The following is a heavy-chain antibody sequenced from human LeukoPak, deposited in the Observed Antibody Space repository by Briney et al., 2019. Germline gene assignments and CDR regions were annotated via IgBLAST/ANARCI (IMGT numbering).Heavy chain of an antibody. V-gene: IGHV3-23*01. D-gene: IGHD3-10*01. CDR2: ISGSGGST. Sequence: GGSLRLPCAASGFTFSSYAMSWVRQAPGKGLEWVSAISGSGGSTYYADSVKGRFTISRDNSKNTLYLQMNSLRAEDTAVYYCAKTVTGSGSYYFDYWGQGTLVTVSS. CDR1: GFTFSSYA. J-gene: IGHJ4*02. CDR3: AKTVTGSGSYYFDY.